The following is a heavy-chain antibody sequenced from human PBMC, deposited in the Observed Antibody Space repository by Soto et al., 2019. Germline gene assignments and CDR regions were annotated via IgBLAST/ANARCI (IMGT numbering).Heavy chain of an antibody. J-gene: IGHJ5*02. CDR3: ARDWKRDYYDSSGYYPA. CDR1: GFTFTISA. CDR2: IVVGSGNT. D-gene: IGHD3-22*01. V-gene: IGHV1-58*02. Sequence: GASVKVSCKASGFTFTISAMQWVRQARGQRLEWIGWIVVGSGNTNYAQKFQDRVTITTDESTSTAYMELSSLRSEDTAVYYCARDWKRDYYDSSGYYPAWGQGTLVTVSS.